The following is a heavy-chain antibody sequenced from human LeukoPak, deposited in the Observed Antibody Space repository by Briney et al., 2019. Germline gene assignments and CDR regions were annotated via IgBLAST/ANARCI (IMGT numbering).Heavy chain of an antibody. CDR1: GYALTELS. Sequence: ASVTVSFKFSGYALTELSIHWVRQAPGKGGEWVGRVDPKDVETIYAQNFQYRVTVTDDSYTATYYLELSRLTSEDTALYYCAGDVLVSGGSYYHGFWGQGTLVTVSS. CDR3: AGDVLVSGGSYYHGF. D-gene: IGHD3-10*01. CDR2: VDPKDVET. J-gene: IGHJ4*02. V-gene: IGHV1-24*01.